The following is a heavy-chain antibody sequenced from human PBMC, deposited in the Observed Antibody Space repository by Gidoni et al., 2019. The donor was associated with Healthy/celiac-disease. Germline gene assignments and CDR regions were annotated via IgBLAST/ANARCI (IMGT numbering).Heavy chain of an antibody. CDR1: GFTFSSYA. CDR2: ISYDGSNK. V-gene: IGHV3-30-3*01. CDR3: ARDRRGNYDFWSGYYVPDAFDI. D-gene: IGHD3-3*01. J-gene: IGHJ3*02. Sequence: VQLVESGGGVVQPGRSLRLSCAASGFTFSSYAMHWVRQAPGKGLEWVAVISYDGSNKYYADSVKGRFTISRDNSKNTLYLQMNSLRAEDTAVYYCARDRRGNYDFWSGYYVPDAFDIWGQGTMVTVSS.